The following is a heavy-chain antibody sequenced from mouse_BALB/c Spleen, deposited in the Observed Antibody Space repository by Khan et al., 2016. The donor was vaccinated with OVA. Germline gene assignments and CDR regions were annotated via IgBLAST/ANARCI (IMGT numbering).Heavy chain of an antibody. V-gene: IGHV1-20*02. CDR2: INPHIGET. Sequence: IQLVQSGPELVRPGASVKISCKASGYSFTGYFMNWVIQSHGKSLEWIGRINPHIGETFYNQRFKDQATLTVDESSSTAHMELRSLASEDSAVYYCTRIYRSDFDYWGQGTTVTVSA. D-gene: IGHD1-1*01. CDR3: TRIYRSDFDY. CDR1: GYSFTGYF. J-gene: IGHJ2*01.